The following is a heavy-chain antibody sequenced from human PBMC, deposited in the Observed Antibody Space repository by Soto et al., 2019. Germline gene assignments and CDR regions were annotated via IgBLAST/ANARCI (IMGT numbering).Heavy chain of an antibody. J-gene: IGHJ4*02. CDR2: IRNKAHSYST. D-gene: IGHD5-18*01. V-gene: IGHV3-72*01. Sequence: PGGSLRLSCAVSGFTFGDHYMDWVRQAPGKGLEWVGRIRNKAHSYSTTYAASVKGRFTFSRDDSKNSVYLQMNSLKTEDTAVYYCVRTIQPGPPTYFDYRGQGTLVTVSS. CDR1: GFTFGDHY. CDR3: VRTIQPGPPTYFDY.